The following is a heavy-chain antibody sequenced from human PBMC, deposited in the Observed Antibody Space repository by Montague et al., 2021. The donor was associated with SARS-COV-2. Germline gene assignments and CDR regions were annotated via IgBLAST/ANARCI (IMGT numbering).Heavy chain of an antibody. CDR1: GGSVSSYY. CDR2: TYYSGST. CDR3: ARAGGFYDYWSGYSSSAGFFDP. D-gene: IGHD3-3*01. J-gene: IGHJ5*02. V-gene: IGHV4-59*02. Sequence: SETLSLTCTVSGGSVSSYYWSWIRQSPGKGLQWLGYTYYSGSTDYNPSPKSRVTMSVDTSKNQLSLRLNSVTTADTAAYFCARAGGFYDYWSGYSSSAGFFDPWGQGILVTVSS.